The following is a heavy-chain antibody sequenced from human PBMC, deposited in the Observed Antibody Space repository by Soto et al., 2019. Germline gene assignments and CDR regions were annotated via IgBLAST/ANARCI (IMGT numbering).Heavy chain of an antibody. J-gene: IGHJ4*02. CDR3: AGFPYYVWGSYRWYYFAY. CDR1: GGSFSGYY. CDR2: INHSGST. D-gene: IGHD3-16*02. V-gene: IGHV4-34*01. Sequence: SETLSLTCAVYGGSFSGYYWSWIRQPPGKGLEWIGEINHSGSTNYNPSLKSRVTISVDTSKHQFSLQLSSVTAADTAVYYGAGFPYYVWGSYRWYYFAYWGQATLVTVS.